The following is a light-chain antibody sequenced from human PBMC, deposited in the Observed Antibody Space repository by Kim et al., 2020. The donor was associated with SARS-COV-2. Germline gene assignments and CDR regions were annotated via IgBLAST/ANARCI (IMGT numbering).Light chain of an antibody. CDR1: SLRTYY. J-gene: IGLJ1*01. CDR3: NSRDSSGNLYV. Sequence: SSELTQDPAVSVALGQTVSFTCQGDSLRTYYAGWYQQKPGQAPVLVIYGKNNRPSGIPDRFSGSSSGDTASLTITGAQAEDEADYYCNSRDSSGNLYVFGTGTKVTAL. V-gene: IGLV3-19*01. CDR2: GKN.